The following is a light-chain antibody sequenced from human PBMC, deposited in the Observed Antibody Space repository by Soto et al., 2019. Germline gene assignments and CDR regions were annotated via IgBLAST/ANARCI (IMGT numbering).Light chain of an antibody. V-gene: IGKV3-20*01. CDR1: QSVSSSY. Sequence: ESVLTQSPGTLSLSPGERVTLSCRASQSVSSSYLGWFQQRPGQAPRLLIYDTSNRATGIPDRFSGSGSGTDFTLTISRLEPEDFAVYYCHQYSGPPYTVGQGTKLEIK. CDR3: HQYSGPPYT. J-gene: IGKJ2*01. CDR2: DTS.